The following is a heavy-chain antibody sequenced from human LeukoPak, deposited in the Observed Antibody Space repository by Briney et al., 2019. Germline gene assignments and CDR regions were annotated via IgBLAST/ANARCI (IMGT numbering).Heavy chain of an antibody. V-gene: IGHV3-53*01. CDR3: AKDRWGSGGSGGGDY. CDR1: GFTVSSNY. J-gene: IGHJ4*02. D-gene: IGHD2-15*01. Sequence: GGSLRLSCAASGFTVSSNYMSWVRQAPGKGLEGVSVINKSGGSTYYADSVKGRFTISRDNSKNTLYLQVNSLRAEDTAVYYCAKDRWGSGGSGGGDYWGQGTLVTVSS. CDR2: INKSGGST.